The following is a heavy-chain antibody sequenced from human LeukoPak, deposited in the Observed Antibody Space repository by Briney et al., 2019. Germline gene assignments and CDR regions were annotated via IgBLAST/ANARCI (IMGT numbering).Heavy chain of an antibody. D-gene: IGHD3-16*01. CDR1: GGSITSGDYY. V-gene: IGHV4-39*01. J-gene: IGHJ4*02. CDR2: VSHSGNT. CDR3: ARRGIGWSY. Sequence: SETLSLTCTVSGGSITSGDYYWGWIRQPPGKGLEWIGSVSHSGNTFYNASLKSRVTMSADTSKNQFSLKLSSVTAADTAVYYCARRGIGWSYWGQGTLVTVSS.